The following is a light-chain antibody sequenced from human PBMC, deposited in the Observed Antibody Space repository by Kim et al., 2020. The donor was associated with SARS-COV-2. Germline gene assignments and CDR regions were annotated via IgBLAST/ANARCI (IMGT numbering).Light chain of an antibody. Sequence: ATINCKSRQSVLYSSNNKNYLAWYQQKPGQPPKLLIYWASTRESGVPDRFSGSGSGTDFTLTISSLQAEDVAVYYCQQFYRTPITFGQGTRLEIK. V-gene: IGKV4-1*01. J-gene: IGKJ5*01. CDR1: QSVLYSSNNKNY. CDR2: WAS. CDR3: QQFYRTPIT.